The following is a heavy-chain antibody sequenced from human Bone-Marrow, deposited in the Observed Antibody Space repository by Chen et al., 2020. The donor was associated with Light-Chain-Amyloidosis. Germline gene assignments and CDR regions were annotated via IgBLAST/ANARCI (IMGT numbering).Heavy chain of an antibody. CDR2: ISYDGSNK. CDR1: GFTFSSYA. Sequence: QVQLVESGGGVVQPGRSLRLSCAASGFTFSSYAMNWVRQAPGKGLEWVAVISYDGSNKYYADSVKGRFTISRDNSKNTLYLQMNSLRAEDTAVYYCARAPGYDFPFDYWGQGTLVTVSS. CDR3: ARAPGYDFPFDY. D-gene: IGHD5-12*01. J-gene: IGHJ4*02. V-gene: IGHV3-30-3*01.